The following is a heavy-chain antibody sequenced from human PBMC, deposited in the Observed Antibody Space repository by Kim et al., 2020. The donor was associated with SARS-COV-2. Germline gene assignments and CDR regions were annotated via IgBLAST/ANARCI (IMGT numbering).Heavy chain of an antibody. D-gene: IGHD3-22*01. J-gene: IGHJ4*02. CDR1: GFTFSSYA. CDR2: ISGSGGST. V-gene: IGHV3-23*01. Sequence: GGSLRLSCAASGFTFSSYAMSWVRQAPGKGLEWVSAISGSGGSTYYADSVKGRFTISRDNSKNTLYLQMNSLRAEDTAVYYCAKVWGNDYDSSGYYYPYYFDYWGQGTLVTVSS. CDR3: AKVWGNDYDSSGYYYPYYFDY.